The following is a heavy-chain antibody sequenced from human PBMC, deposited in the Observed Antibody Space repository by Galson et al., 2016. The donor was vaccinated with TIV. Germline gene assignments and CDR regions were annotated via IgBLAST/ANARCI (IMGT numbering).Heavy chain of an antibody. D-gene: IGHD2-21*02. CDR1: GYTFTSYY. CDR2: INPGGGGT. CDR3: ARVRSCGGDCYYGDY. J-gene: IGHJ4*02. Sequence: SVKVSCKASGYTFTSYYLHWVRQAPGQGLEWMGIINPGGGGTSSPQKFQGRVTLTRDTSTSTVYMELSSLRSEDTAVYYCARVRSCGGDCYYGDYWGQGTLVTVSS. V-gene: IGHV1-46*01.